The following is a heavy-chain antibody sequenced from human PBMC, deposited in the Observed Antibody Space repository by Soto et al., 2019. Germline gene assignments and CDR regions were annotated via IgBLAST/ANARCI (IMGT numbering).Heavy chain of an antibody. J-gene: IGHJ6*02. V-gene: IGHV3-13*01. CDR3: ARVLGLRFSSYGMDV. D-gene: IGHD3-3*01. CDR1: GFTFSSYD. Sequence: GGSLRLSCAASGFTFSSYDMHWVRQATGKGLEWVSAIGTAGDTYYPGSVKGRFTISRENAKNSLYLQMNSLRAEDTAVYYCARVLGLRFSSYGMDVWGQGTTVTVSS. CDR2: IGTAGDT.